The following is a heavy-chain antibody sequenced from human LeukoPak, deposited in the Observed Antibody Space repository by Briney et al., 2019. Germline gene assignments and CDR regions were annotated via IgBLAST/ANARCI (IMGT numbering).Heavy chain of an antibody. D-gene: IGHD3-10*01. CDR1: GFTFSSYS. J-gene: IGHJ6*04. CDR3: AREGPYYYGSGSYLCYYYGMDV. Sequence: GGSLRLSCAASGFTFSSYSMNWVRQAPGKGLEWVSSISSSSSYVYYADSVKGRFTISRDNAKNSLYLQMNSLRAEDTAVYYCAREGPYYYGSGSYLCYYYGMDVWGKGTTVTVSS. CDR2: ISSSSSYV. V-gene: IGHV3-21*01.